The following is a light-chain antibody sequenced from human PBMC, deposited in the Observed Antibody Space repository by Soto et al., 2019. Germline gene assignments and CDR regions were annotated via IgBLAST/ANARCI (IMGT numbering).Light chain of an antibody. CDR1: SSDVGGYNY. Sequence: QSVLTQPASVSGSPGQTITISCTGTSSDVGGYNYVSWYQQHPGKAPKLMIYDVSNRPSGVSNRFSGSKSGNTASLTISGLQAEDEADYYCSSYTSSILYVFRTGNKVPGL. J-gene: IGLJ1*01. CDR3: SSYTSSILYV. CDR2: DVS. V-gene: IGLV2-14*01.